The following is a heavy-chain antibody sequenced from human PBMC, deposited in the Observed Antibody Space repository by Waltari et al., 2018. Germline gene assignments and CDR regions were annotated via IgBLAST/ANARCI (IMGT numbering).Heavy chain of an antibody. CDR1: GFTVSSNY. J-gene: IGHJ6*02. V-gene: IGHV3-53*01. Sequence: EVQLVESGGGLIQPGGSLRLSCAASGFTVSSNYMSWVRQAPGKGLEWVSVIYSGGSTYDADSLKGRFTISRDNSKNTLYLQMNSLRAEDTAVYYCARDRWLHDIYYYYYGMDVWGQGTTVTVSS. CDR2: IYSGGST. D-gene: IGHD5-12*01. CDR3: ARDRWLHDIYYYYYGMDV.